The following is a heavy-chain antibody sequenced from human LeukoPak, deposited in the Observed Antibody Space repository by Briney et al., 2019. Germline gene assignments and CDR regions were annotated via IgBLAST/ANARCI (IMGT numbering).Heavy chain of an antibody. D-gene: IGHD6-19*01. CDR2: INPNSGGT. CDR3: AIDLGRAVAGTSRGLAPNWFDP. Sequence: ASVKVSCKASGYTFTGYYMHWVRQAPGQGLEWMGRINPNSGGTNYAQKFQGRVTMTRDTSISTAYMELSRLRSDDTAVYYCAIDLGRAVAGTSRGLAPNWFDPWGQGTLVSVSS. J-gene: IGHJ5*02. CDR1: GYTFTGYY. V-gene: IGHV1-2*06.